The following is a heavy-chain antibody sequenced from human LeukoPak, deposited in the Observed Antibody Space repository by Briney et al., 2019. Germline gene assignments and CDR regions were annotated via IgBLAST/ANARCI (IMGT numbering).Heavy chain of an antibody. Sequence: GGSLRLSCAASGFIVSSNYMSWVHQAPGKGLEWVSVIYSDGSTYYADSVKGRFTISRDNSKNTLYLQMNSLRAEDMAVYYCARDLSRIHLWSNPYFDYWGQGTLVTVSS. J-gene: IGHJ4*02. V-gene: IGHV3-53*01. D-gene: IGHD5-18*01. CDR1: GFIVSSNY. CDR3: ARDLSRIHLWSNPYFDY. CDR2: IYSDGST.